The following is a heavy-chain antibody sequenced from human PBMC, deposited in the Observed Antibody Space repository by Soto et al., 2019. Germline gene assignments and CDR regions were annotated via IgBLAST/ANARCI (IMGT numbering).Heavy chain of an antibody. CDR3: AKGREIFGVVIGYYYGMDV. D-gene: IGHD3-3*01. Sequence: GGSLRLSXEASGFTFSSYAMSWVRQAPGKGLEWVSAISGSGGSTYYADSVKGRFTISRDNSKNTLYLQRNSLRAEDTAVYYCAKGREIFGVVIGYYYGMDVWGQGTTVTVSS. V-gene: IGHV3-23*01. J-gene: IGHJ6*02. CDR2: ISGSGGST. CDR1: GFTFSSYA.